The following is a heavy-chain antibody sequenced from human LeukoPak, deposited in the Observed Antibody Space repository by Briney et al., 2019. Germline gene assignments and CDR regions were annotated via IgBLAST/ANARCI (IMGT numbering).Heavy chain of an antibody. V-gene: IGHV4-28*01. D-gene: IGHD1-14*01. CDR3: ARTPDYRRDAFDI. CDR2: IYYSGST. CDR1: GYSVSSSNW. J-gene: IGHJ3*02. Sequence: SETLSLTCAVSGYSVSSSNWWGWIRQPPGKGLEWIGYIYYSGSTYYNPSLKSRVTMSVDTSKNQFSLKLSSVTAVDTAVYYCARTPDYRRDAFDIWGQGTMVTVSS.